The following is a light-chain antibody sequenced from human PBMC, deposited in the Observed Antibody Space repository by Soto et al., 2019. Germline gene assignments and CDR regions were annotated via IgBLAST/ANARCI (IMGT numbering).Light chain of an antibody. CDR2: EVS. CDR3: SSYKDGGTT. J-gene: IGLJ1*01. CDR1: SGDVGGYYY. V-gene: IGLV2-14*01. Sequence: QSVLTQPASVSGSPGQSITISCTGTSGDVGGYYYVSWYQQLPGKAPKLMISEVSNRPSGVSNRISGSKSGNTASLTIYGIQAEEADDYYCSSYKDGGTTFGNGNKVTVL.